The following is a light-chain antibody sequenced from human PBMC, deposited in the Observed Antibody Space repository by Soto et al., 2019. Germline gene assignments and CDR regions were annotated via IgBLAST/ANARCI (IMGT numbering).Light chain of an antibody. CDR2: DAS. V-gene: IGKV3D-11*01. J-gene: IGKJ5*01. CDR1: QGVSIN. CDR3: QQRSNGPIT. Sequence: EIVLTQSPGTLSLSPGERASLSCRARQGVSINLAWYQQKPGQAPRLLIYDASTSATGVPARFSGSGSGTDFTLTISSLEPEDFAVYYCQQRSNGPITFGQGTRLEIK.